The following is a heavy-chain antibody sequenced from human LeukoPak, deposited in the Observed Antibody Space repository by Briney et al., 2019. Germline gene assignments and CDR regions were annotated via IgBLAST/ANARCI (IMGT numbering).Heavy chain of an antibody. CDR3: AKGTVVYRDY. D-gene: IGHD2-8*02. Sequence: GGSLRLSCAASGFTFSSYGMHWVRQAPGKGLEWVAVISYDGSNKYYADSVKGRFTISRDNSKNTLYLQMNSLRAEDTAVYYCAKGTVVYRDYWGQGTLVTVSS. V-gene: IGHV3-30*18. CDR2: ISYDGSNK. CDR1: GFTFSSYG. J-gene: IGHJ4*02.